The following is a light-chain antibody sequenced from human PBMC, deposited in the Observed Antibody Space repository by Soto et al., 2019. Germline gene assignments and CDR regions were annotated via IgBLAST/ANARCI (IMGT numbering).Light chain of an antibody. Sequence: IQLTQSPSSLSASVGDRVTFTCRASEDISSYLVWYQQKPGAAPKLLIYAASALHSGVPSRFSGSGSGTDFNLTISRLHTEDFAVYFCQQFKNYPITFGQGTRVEIK. CDR3: QQFKNYPIT. J-gene: IGKJ5*01. V-gene: IGKV1-9*01. CDR1: EDISSY. CDR2: AAS.